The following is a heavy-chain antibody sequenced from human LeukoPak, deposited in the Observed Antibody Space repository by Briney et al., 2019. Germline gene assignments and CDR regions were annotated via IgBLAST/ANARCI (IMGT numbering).Heavy chain of an antibody. J-gene: IGHJ4*02. V-gene: IGHV3-33*01. CDR2: IWNDGSNK. D-gene: IGHD5-24*01. CDR1: GFTFSSYG. CDR3: ARAERWLQVPYFDY. Sequence: AGGSLRLSCAASGFTFSSYGMHWVRLAPGKGLEWVAVIWNDGSNKYYADSVKGRFTISRDNSKNTLYLQMNSLRAEDTAVYYCARAERWLQVPYFDYWGQGTLVTVSS.